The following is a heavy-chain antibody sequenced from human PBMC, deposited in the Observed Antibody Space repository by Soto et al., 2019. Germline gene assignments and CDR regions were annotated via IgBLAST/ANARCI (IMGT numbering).Heavy chain of an antibody. D-gene: IGHD3-22*01. CDR3: ARDHVRGYYDSSGYYYAATDY. CDR1: GGTFSSYA. Sequence: SVKVSCKASGGTFSSYAISWVRQAPGQGLEWMGGIIPIFGTANYAQKFQGRVTITADESTSTAYMELSSLRSEDTAVYYCARDHVRGYYDSSGYYYAATDYWGQGTLVTVSS. V-gene: IGHV1-69*13. CDR2: IIPIFGTA. J-gene: IGHJ4*02.